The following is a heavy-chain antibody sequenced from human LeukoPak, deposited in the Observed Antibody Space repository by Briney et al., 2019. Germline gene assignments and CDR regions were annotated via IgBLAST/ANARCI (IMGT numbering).Heavy chain of an antibody. CDR3: ARSAKPGTAMALDY. CDR1: GGTFSSYA. Sequence: GASVKVSCKASGGTFSSYAISWVRQAPGQGLEWMGGIIPIFGTANYAQKFQGRVTITADESTSTAYMELSSLRSEDTAVYYCARSAKPGTAMALDYWGQGTLVTVSS. V-gene: IGHV1-69*01. J-gene: IGHJ4*02. CDR2: IIPIFGTA. D-gene: IGHD5-18*01.